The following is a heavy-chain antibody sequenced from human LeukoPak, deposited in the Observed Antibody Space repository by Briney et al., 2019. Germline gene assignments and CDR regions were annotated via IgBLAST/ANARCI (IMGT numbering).Heavy chain of an antibody. CDR2: INPNSGDT. CDR1: GYTFTGYY. J-gene: IGHJ4*02. Sequence: ASVKVSCKASGYTFTGYYMHWVRQAPGQGLEWMGWINPNSGDTNYAQKFQGRVTMTRDTSISTDYMELSSLTSDDTAVYYCARSGTGGGLVFDYWGQGTLVTVSS. V-gene: IGHV1-2*02. D-gene: IGHD3-16*01. CDR3: ARSGTGGGLVFDY.